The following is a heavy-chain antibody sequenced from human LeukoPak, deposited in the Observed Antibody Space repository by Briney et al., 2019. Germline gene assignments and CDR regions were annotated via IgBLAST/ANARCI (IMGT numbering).Heavy chain of an antibody. D-gene: IGHD5-18*01. CDR3: ARALWGRLQGWLHPHDY. CDR1: GYTFTSYA. J-gene: IGHJ4*02. V-gene: IGHV1-3*01. CDR2: INAGNGNT. Sequence: ASVKVSCKASGYTFTSYAIHWVRQAPGQRLEWMGWINAGNGNTKYSQNFQDRVTISRDTSASTAYMELSRLTSEDTAVYYCARALWGRLQGWLHPHDYWGQGTLVTVSS.